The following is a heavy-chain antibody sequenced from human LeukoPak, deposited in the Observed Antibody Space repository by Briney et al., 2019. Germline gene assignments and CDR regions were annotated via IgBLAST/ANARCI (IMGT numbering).Heavy chain of an antibody. CDR1: GGSISSGGYY. Sequence: SETLSLTCTVSGGSISSGGYYWSWLRQHPGKGLEWIGYIYYSGSTYYNPSLKSRVTISVDTSKNQFSLKLSSVTAADTAVYYCASSCHSSTSCHNWFDPWGQGTLVTVSS. J-gene: IGHJ5*02. CDR3: ASSCHSSTSCHNWFDP. V-gene: IGHV4-31*03. CDR2: IYYSGST. D-gene: IGHD2-2*01.